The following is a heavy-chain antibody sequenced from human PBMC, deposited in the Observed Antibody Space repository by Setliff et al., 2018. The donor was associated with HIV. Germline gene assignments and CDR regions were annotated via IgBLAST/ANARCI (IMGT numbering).Heavy chain of an antibody. Sequence: ASETLSLTCTVSGASITSSYWTWIRQSPGRGLEYLGYIYYSGDSNYSPSLKSRLSMSLDASTSQFSLRLNSLTAADPAMYYCARFARDPTDWGRGILVTVSS. V-gene: IGHV4-59*08. CDR2: IYYSGDS. CDR1: GASITSSY. J-gene: IGHJ4*02. CDR3: ARFARDPTD.